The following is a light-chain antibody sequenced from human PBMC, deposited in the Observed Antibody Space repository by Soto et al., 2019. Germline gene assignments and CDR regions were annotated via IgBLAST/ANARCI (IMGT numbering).Light chain of an antibody. V-gene: IGLV2-8*01. CDR3: SSHAGDGKFV. J-gene: IGLJ1*01. CDR1: SSDVGSYDY. CDR2: NVN. Sequence: QSALIQPPSVSGSPGQSVTISCTGTSSDVGSYDYVSWYQQHPGTVPKPMIYNVNTQPSGVPDRFSGSKSGNTASLTVSGLQAEDEADYYCSSHAGDGKFVFGTGTKLTVL.